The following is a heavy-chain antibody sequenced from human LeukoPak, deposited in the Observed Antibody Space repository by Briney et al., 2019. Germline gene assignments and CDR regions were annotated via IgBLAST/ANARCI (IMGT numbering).Heavy chain of an antibody. CDR3: ATVSLGSSGYYYYY. CDR1: GYTLTELS. V-gene: IGHV1-24*01. J-gene: IGHJ4*02. D-gene: IGHD3-22*01. CDR2: LDPEDGET. Sequence: ASVKVSCKVSGYTLTELSMHWVRQAPGKGLEWMGGLDPEDGETIYAQKFQGRVTMTEDTSTDTAYMELSSLRSEDTAVYYCATVSLGSSGYYYYYWGQGTLVTVSS.